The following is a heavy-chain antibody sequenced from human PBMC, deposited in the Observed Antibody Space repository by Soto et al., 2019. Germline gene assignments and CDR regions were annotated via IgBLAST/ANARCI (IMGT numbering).Heavy chain of an antibody. CDR2: INPSGGST. CDR1: GYTFTSYY. V-gene: IGHV1-46*01. Sequence: ASVKLSCKASGYTFTSYYRHWVRQAPGQGLEWMGVINPSGGSTSYAQKFQGRVTMTRDTSTSTVYMELSSLRSEDTAVYYCARVRYSRGWEYYFDYWGQGTLVPVSS. J-gene: IGHJ4*02. D-gene: IGHD6-19*01. CDR3: ARVRYSRGWEYYFDY.